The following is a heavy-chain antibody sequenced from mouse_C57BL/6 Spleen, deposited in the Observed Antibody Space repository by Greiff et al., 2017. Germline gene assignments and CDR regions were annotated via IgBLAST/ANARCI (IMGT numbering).Heavy chain of an antibody. D-gene: IGHD4-1*02. CDR1: GYTFTSYG. J-gene: IGHJ2*01. V-gene: IGHV1-81*01. CDR2: IYPRSGNT. Sequence: QVQLQQSGAELARPGASVKLSCKASGYTFTSYGISWVKQRTGQGLEWIGEIYPRSGNTYYNEKFKGKATLTADKSSSTAYLELRSLTSDDSAVYFCARSQLGPYYCDGWGQSTTLKVSS. CDR3: ARSQLGPYYCDG.